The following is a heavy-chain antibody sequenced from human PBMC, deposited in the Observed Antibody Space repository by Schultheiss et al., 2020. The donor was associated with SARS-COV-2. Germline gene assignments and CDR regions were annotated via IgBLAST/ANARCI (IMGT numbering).Heavy chain of an antibody. CDR1: GGTFSSYA. D-gene: IGHD3-9*01. CDR2: IIPIFGTA. J-gene: IGHJ6*02. Sequence: SVKVSCKASGGTFSSYAISRVRQAPGQGLEWMGGIIPIFGTANYAQKFKGRVTITADESTSTAYMELSSLGSEDTAVYYCARDLRDYDILTGSKGGGMDVWGQGTTVTVSS. V-gene: IGHV1-69*13. CDR3: ARDLRDYDILTGSKGGGMDV.